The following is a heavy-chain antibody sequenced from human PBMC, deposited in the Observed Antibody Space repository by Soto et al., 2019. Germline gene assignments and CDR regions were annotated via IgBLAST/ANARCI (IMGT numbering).Heavy chain of an antibody. J-gene: IGHJ5*02. V-gene: IGHV4-61*01. CDR1: NASISTISSYY. D-gene: IGHD3-16*02. CDR3: VRDYLLTGFDT. CDR2: VYYSGST. Sequence: QVQLQESGPRLIQPSETLSLTCTVSNASISTISSYYWTWVRQPPGKGLEWIGYVYYSGSTNFNPSLKSLVGMAIDTSKNQFSLELTSVTAADTATYYCVRDYLLTGFDTWGQGTLVTVSA.